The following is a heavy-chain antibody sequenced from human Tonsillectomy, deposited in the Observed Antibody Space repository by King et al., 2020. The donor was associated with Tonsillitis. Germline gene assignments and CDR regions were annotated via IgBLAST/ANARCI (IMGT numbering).Heavy chain of an antibody. CDR2: IFHIGRT. J-gene: IGHJ6*03. D-gene: IGHD3-3*01. V-gene: IGHV4-30-2*01. CDR3: ARGSGRDSHDYMDV. Sequence: LQLQESGSRLLKPPQTLSLTCAVSDDSISSDDYSWSWIRQPPGRGLEWIGNIFHIGRTRYNPSLKSRVIFSVGRSKNPFSLKLTSVTAADTAVYFCARGSGRDSHDYMDVWGKGTTVTVSS. CDR1: DDSISSDDYS.